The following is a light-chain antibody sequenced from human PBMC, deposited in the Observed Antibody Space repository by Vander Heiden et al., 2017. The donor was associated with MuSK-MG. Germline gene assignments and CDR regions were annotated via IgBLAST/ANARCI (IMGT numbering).Light chain of an antibody. Sequence: DIQMTQSPSSLSASVGDRVTITCQAGQDISNYLNWYQQKPGKAPKLLIYDASNLETGVPSRFSGSGSRTDFTFTISSLQPEDVATYYCQQDDNLLGTFGQGTKVEIK. V-gene: IGKV1-33*01. CDR3: QQDDNLLGT. CDR1: QDISNY. CDR2: DAS. J-gene: IGKJ1*01.